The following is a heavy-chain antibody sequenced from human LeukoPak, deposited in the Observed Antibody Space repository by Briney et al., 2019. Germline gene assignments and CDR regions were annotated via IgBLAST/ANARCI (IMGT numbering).Heavy chain of an antibody. D-gene: IGHD4-17*01. Sequence: SVKVSCKASGGTFSSYAIRWVRQAPGQGLEWMGGIIPIFGTANYAQKFQGRVTITADESTSTAYMELSSLRSEDTAVYYCARATWYGDPGSYYYYMDVWGKGTTVTVSS. CDR1: GGTFSSYA. CDR3: ARATWYGDPGSYYYYMDV. V-gene: IGHV1-69*01. CDR2: IIPIFGTA. J-gene: IGHJ6*03.